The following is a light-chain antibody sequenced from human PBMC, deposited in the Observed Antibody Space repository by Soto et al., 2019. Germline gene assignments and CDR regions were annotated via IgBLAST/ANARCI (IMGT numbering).Light chain of an antibody. Sequence: DIQMTQSPSSLSASVGDRVTITCRASQSISSYLNWYQQKPGKAPKLLIYAASSSQSGVPSRFSGSGSGTDFTLTICSLQPEDFATYYCQQSYSTPPTFGQGTKV. V-gene: IGKV1-39*01. CDR1: QSISSY. CDR3: QQSYSTPPT. CDR2: AAS. J-gene: IGKJ1*01.